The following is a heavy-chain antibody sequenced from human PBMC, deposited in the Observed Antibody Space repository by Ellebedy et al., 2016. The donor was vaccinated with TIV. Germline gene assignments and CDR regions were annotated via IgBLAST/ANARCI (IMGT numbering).Heavy chain of an antibody. D-gene: IGHD2-2*01. V-gene: IGHV3-11*01. J-gene: IGHJ6*02. Sequence: GGSLRLSCAGSGFNFSDYYMSWVRQAPGKGLEWLAYITSSGDIKYYTDSVKGRFTISRDNANSSPQLQMKRLRAEDTAVYYCTSDPGSTRFYYYYGMDVWGQGTTVTVSS. CDR1: GFNFSDYY. CDR3: TSDPGSTRFYYYYGMDV. CDR2: ITSSGDIK.